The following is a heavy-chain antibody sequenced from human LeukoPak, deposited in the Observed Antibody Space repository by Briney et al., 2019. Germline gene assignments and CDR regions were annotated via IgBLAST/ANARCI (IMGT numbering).Heavy chain of an antibody. Sequence: TSETLSLTCTVSGGSISNNYWNWHWIRQPQGRGLEWIGYIYYSGSTNYNPSLRSRVTIAVDKSNNQVSLKLSSVTAADTAMYYCARDKSGPTAHYDVFDIWGQGTMATVSS. CDR3: ARDKSGPTAHYDVFDI. V-gene: IGHV4-59*01. CDR1: GGSISNNY. CDR2: IYYSGST. D-gene: IGHD4/OR15-4a*01. J-gene: IGHJ3*02.